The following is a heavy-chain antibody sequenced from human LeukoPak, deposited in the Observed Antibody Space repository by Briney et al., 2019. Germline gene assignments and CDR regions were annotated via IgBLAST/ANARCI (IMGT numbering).Heavy chain of an antibody. J-gene: IGHJ4*02. Sequence: ESGPTQVKPTQTFTLTYHLSQYPLTPSGGGVGWIRQPPGKALEWLALICWDDDKRYSPSLKSRLTITKATSKNQVVLTMTKMDPVDTATYYCAHSLSFGENYFDYWGQGTLVTVSS. D-gene: IGHD3-10*01. CDR3: AHSLSFGENYFDY. V-gene: IGHV2-5*02. CDR1: QYPLTPSGGG. CDR2: ICWDDDK.